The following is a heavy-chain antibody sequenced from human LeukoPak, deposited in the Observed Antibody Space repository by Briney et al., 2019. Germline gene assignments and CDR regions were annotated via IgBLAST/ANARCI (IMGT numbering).Heavy chain of an antibody. CDR3: ARHYIYRDPPPLLI. D-gene: IGHD4-17*01. CDR1: GGSIGSYS. V-gene: IGHV4-59*08. J-gene: IGHJ3*02. CDR2: MYSRGST. Sequence: SETLSLTVTVSGGSIGSYSWSWIRQPPGKGLEWIGYMYSRGSTNDNPSLKSRVTISRDTSKNQLSLKLTSVTAADTAVYYCARHYIYRDPPPLLIWGQGTMVTVSS.